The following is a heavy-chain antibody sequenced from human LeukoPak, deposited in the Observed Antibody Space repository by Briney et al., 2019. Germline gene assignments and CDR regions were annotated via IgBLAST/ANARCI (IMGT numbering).Heavy chain of an antibody. J-gene: IGHJ6*03. CDR3: ARGVPKTSYYYYYMDV. CDR2: ISGSGFTI. D-gene: IGHD4-11*01. V-gene: IGHV3-48*03. Sequence: GGSLRLSCAASGFTFSSYEMNWVRQAPGKGLEWVSYISGSGFTIRYADSVKGRFTISRDNAKNSLYLQMNSLRAEDTAVYYCARGVPKTSYYYYYMDVWGKGTTVTVSS. CDR1: GFTFSSYE.